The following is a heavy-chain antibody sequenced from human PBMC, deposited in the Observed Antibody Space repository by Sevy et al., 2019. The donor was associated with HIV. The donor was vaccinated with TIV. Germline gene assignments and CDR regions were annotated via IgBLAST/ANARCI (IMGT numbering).Heavy chain of an antibody. CDR3: ARPAGFYDTSGYSFIDS. J-gene: IGHJ4*02. Sequence: GESLKISCKGSGYSFTSYWIVWVRQMPGKGLEWMGIIYPEDSDTRYSPSFQGQVTFSADKSINTAYLQWSSLKASDTAMYYCARPAGFYDTSGYSFIDSWGQGTLVTVSS. CDR2: IYPEDSDT. D-gene: IGHD3-22*01. V-gene: IGHV5-51*01. CDR1: GYSFTSYW.